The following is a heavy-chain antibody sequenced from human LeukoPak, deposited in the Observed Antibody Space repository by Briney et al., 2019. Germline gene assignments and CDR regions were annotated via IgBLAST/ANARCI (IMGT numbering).Heavy chain of an antibody. CDR2: IIPIFGTA. D-gene: IGHD3-22*01. CDR3: ARAGAYYDSSGSPSWYYYYMDV. J-gene: IGHJ6*03. V-gene: IGHV1-69*05. CDR1: GGTFSSYA. Sequence: SVKVSCKASGGTFSSYAISWVRQAPGQGREWMGGIIPIFGTANYAQKFQGRVTITTDESTSTAYMELSSLRSEDTAVYYCARAGAYYDSSGSPSWYYYYMDVWGKGTTVTVSS.